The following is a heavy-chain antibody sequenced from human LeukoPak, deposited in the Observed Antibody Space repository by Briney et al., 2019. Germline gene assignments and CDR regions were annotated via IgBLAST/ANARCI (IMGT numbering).Heavy chain of an antibody. J-gene: IGHJ4*02. CDR1: GGSISSYY. D-gene: IGHD3-10*01. V-gene: IGHV4-59*01. CDR2: IYYSGST. Sequence: SETLSLTCTVSGGSISSYYWSWIRQPPGKGLEWIGYIYYSGSTNYNPSLRSRVTISVDTSKNQFSLKLSSVTAADTAVYYCARNTYYYGSGAMTDYWGQGTLVTVSS. CDR3: ARNTYYYGSGAMTDY.